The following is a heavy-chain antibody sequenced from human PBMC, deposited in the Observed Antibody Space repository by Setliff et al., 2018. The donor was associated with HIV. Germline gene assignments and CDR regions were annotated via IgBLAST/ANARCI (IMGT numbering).Heavy chain of an antibody. CDR1: GDSISSGGYY. J-gene: IGHJ3*02. Sequence: SETLSLTCTVSGDSISSGGYYWSRIRQPAGQGLEWIGRIYTSGNTNYNPSTNYNPSLQSRITISLETSRNQFSLRVTSVTATDTAVYYCTRQSPVAGSGAFDIWGQGTMVTVSS. V-gene: IGHV4-61*02. D-gene: IGHD6-19*01. CDR3: TRQSPVAGSGAFDI. CDR2: IYTSGNTNYNPST.